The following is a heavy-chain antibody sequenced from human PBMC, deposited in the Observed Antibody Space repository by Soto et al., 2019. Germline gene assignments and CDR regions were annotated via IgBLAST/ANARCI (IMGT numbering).Heavy chain of an antibody. D-gene: IGHD4-4*01. CDR3: ARDATYSNYVSGLDD. CDR2: ISAYNGNT. Sequence: ASVKVSCKASGYTFTSYGISWVRQAPGQGLEWMGWISAYNGNTNYAQKLQGRVTMTTDTSTSTAYMELRSLRSDDTAVYYCARDATYSNYVSGLDDWGQGTLVTVSS. V-gene: IGHV1-18*01. J-gene: IGHJ4*02. CDR1: GYTFTSYG.